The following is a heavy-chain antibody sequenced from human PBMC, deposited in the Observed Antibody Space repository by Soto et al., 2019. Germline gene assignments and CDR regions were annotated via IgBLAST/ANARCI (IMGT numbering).Heavy chain of an antibody. CDR3: AKKTAGTHPFDY. D-gene: IGHD3-10*01. Sequence: EVQVVESGGGLVQPGGSLRLSCAASGFTFRNYWMSWVRRAPGKGLEWVANIKEDGSEKLYVDSVRGRFTISRDNAKNSLYLQMTSLRVDDTAVYYCAKKTAGTHPFDYWGQGTLVTVSS. J-gene: IGHJ4*02. CDR1: GFTFRNYW. CDR2: IKEDGSEK. V-gene: IGHV3-7*03.